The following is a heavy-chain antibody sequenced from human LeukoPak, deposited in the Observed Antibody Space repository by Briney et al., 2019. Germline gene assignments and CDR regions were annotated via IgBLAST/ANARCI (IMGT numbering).Heavy chain of an antibody. D-gene: IGHD1-26*01. J-gene: IGHJ4*02. Sequence: PGGSLRLSCAASGFTFSSYAMSWVRQAPGKGLEWVSAISGSGGSTYYADSVKGRFTISRDNAKNSLYLQMNSLRAEDTAVYYCAREMEGATFPFDYWGQGTLVTVSS. CDR2: ISGSGGST. CDR3: AREMEGATFPFDY. V-gene: IGHV3-23*01. CDR1: GFTFSSYA.